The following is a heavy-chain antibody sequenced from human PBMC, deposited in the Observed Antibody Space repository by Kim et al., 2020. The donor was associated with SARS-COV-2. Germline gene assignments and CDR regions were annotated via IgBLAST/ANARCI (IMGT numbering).Heavy chain of an antibody. D-gene: IGHD3-9*01. J-gene: IGHJ4*02. CDR3: AKGQGQLRYFVWVG. V-gene: IGHV3-30*02. Sequence: ADSVKGRFTISRDNSKNTLYLQMNSLRAEDTAVYYCAKGQGQLRYFVWVGWGQGTLVTVSS.